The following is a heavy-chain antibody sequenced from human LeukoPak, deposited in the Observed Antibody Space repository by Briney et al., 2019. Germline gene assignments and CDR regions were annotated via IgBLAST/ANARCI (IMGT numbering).Heavy chain of an antibody. CDR3: AKTRSGYDRVRWFDP. V-gene: IGHV3-23*01. CDR2: ISGSGGST. Sequence: GGSLRLXCAASGFTFSSYAMSWVRQAPGKVLEWVSAISGSGGSTYYADSVKGRFTISRDNSKNTLYLQMNSLRAEDTAVYYCAKTRSGYDRVRWFDPWGQGTLVTVSS. CDR1: GFTFSSYA. D-gene: IGHD5-12*01. J-gene: IGHJ5*02.